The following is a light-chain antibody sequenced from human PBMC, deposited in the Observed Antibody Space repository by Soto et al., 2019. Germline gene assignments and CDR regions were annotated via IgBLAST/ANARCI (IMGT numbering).Light chain of an antibody. Sequence: DIQMTQSPSSLSASVGDRVTITCRASQNISTYLNWYQQKVGKAPKLLISAATSLQSEVPSRFSGSGSGTDFTLTISSLQPEDFATYHCQQSYSTPYTFGQGTKLEIK. J-gene: IGKJ2*01. CDR2: AAT. V-gene: IGKV1-39*01. CDR1: QNISTY. CDR3: QQSYSTPYT.